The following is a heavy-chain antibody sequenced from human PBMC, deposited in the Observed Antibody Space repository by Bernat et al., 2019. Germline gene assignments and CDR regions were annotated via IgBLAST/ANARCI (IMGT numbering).Heavy chain of an antibody. V-gene: IGHV3-30*18. Sequence: QVQLVESGGGVVQPGRSLRLSCAASGFTFSSYGMHWVRQAPGKGLEWVAVISYDGSNKYYADSVKGRFTISRDNSKNTLYLQMNSLRAEDTAVYYCAKDRFEPSGSYSFFDYWGQGTLVTVSS. CDR1: GFTFSSYG. D-gene: IGHD1-26*01. CDR2: ISYDGSNK. CDR3: AKDRFEPSGSYSFFDY. J-gene: IGHJ4*02.